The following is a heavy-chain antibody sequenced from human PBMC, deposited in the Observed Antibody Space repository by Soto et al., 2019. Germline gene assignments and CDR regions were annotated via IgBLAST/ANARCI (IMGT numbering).Heavy chain of an antibody. CDR1: GYTFTIYA. Sequence: GASVKVSCKTSGYTFTIYAMHWVRQAPGQRLEWTGWINTGNGNTKYSQKFQGRVTITRDTSATTAYMELSSLRSEDTAVYYCARQAHCSSILCADDYWGQGTLVTVSS. CDR2: INTGNGNT. CDR3: ARQAHCSSILCADDY. J-gene: IGHJ4*02. V-gene: IGHV1-3*04. D-gene: IGHD2-2*01.